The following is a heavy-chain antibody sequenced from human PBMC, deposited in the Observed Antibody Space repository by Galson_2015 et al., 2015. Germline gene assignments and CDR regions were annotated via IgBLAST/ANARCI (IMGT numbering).Heavy chain of an antibody. CDR2: IYYSGST. J-gene: IGHJ5*02. D-gene: IGHD4-17*01. Sequence: ETLSLTCTVSGGSISSYYWSWIRQPPGKGLEWIGYIYYSGSTNYNPSLKSRVTISVDTSKNQFSLKLSSVTAADTAVYYCARDKIAGIYGDRWFDPWGQGTLVTVSS. CDR3: ARDKIAGIYGDRWFDP. V-gene: IGHV4-59*01. CDR1: GGSISSYY.